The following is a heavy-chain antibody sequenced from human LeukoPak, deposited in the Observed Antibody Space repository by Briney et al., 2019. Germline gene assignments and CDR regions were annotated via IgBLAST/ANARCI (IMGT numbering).Heavy chain of an antibody. V-gene: IGHV1-18*01. J-gene: IGHJ5*02. CDR2: ISAYNGNT. CDR3: ARGPNLPKYYDFWSGHRSGGWFDP. D-gene: IGHD3-3*01. CDR1: GYTFTSYG. Sequence: ASVKVSCKASGYTFTSYGISWVRQAPGQGLEWVGWISAYNGNTNYAQKLQGRVTMTTDTSTSTAYMELRSLRSDDTAVYYCARGPNLPKYYDFWSGHRSGGWFDPWGQGTLVTVSS.